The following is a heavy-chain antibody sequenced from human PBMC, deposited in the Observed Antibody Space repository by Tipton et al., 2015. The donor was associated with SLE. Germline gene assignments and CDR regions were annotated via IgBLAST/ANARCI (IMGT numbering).Heavy chain of an antibody. CDR3: AKDRIAVAGRGRYGMDV. J-gene: IGHJ6*02. CDR2: ISWDGGST. V-gene: IGHV3-43D*04. D-gene: IGHD6-19*01. Sequence: GSLRLSCAASGFTFDDYAMHWVRQAPGKGLEWVSLISWDGGSTYYADSVKGRFTTSRDNSKNSLYLQMNSLRAEDTALYYCAKDRIAVAGRGRYGMDVWGQGTTVTVSS. CDR1: GFTFDDYA.